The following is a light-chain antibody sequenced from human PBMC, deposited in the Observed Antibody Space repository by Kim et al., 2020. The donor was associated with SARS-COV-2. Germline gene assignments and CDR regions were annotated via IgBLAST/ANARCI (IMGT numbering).Light chain of an antibody. CDR3: QAWDNTVV. CDR2: QDN. J-gene: IGLJ1*01. V-gene: IGLV3-1*01. Sequence: SYELTQPPSVSVSPGQTASITCSGDKLGDRYAYWYKKKSGQSPVLVIYQDNKRPSGIPERFSGSNSGNTATLTISGTQAMDEADYYCQAWDNTVVFG. CDR1: KLGDRY.